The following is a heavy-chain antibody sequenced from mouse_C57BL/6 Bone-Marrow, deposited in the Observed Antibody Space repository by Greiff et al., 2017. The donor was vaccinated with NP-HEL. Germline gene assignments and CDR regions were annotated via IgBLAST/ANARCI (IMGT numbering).Heavy chain of an antibody. V-gene: IGHV5-17*01. CDR2: ISSGSSTI. J-gene: IGHJ3*01. D-gene: IGHD2-3*01. CDR3: ANGYYGAY. Sequence: EVKLMESGGGLVKPGGSLKLSCAASGFTFSDYGMHWVRQAPEKGLAWVAYISSGSSTIYYADTVKGRFTISRDNAKNTLFLQMTSLRSEDTAMYYCANGYYGAYWGQGTLVTVSA. CDR1: GFTFSDYG.